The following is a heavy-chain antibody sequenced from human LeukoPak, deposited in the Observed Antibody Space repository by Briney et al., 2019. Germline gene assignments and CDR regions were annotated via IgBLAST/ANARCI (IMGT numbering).Heavy chain of an antibody. Sequence: GGSLRLSCAASGFTFNSYNMNWVRQAPGKGLEWVSSISSSSSYIYYADSVKGRFTISRDNAKNSLYLQMNSLRAEDTAVYFCARDHGRTTFEGPRYYYYYYMDVWGKGTTVTVSS. D-gene: IGHD4-11*01. CDR2: ISSSSSYI. J-gene: IGHJ6*03. CDR3: ARDHGRTTFEGPRYYYYYYMDV. V-gene: IGHV3-21*06. CDR1: GFTFNSYN.